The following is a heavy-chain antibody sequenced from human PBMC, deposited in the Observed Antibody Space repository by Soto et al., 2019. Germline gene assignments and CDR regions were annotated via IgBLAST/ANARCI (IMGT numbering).Heavy chain of an antibody. CDR1: GGTFSNYA. D-gene: IGHD6-13*01. J-gene: IGHJ6*02. CDR3: ARQNYRYTSSGGFYYGMDV. V-gene: IGHV1-69*06. Sequence: QVQLVQSGAEVKKPGSSVKVSCKASGGTFSNYAISWVRQAPGEGLEWMGGITPIFGTAKYALKFQGRVTITADKSTTTAYMELSSLRSEDTAVYYCARQNYRYTSSGGFYYGMDVWGQGTKVTVSS. CDR2: ITPIFGTA.